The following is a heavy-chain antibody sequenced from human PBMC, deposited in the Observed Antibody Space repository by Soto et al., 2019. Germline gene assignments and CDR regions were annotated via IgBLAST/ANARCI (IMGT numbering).Heavy chain of an antibody. V-gene: IGHV3-23*01. CDR1: GFTFSSYA. J-gene: IGHJ6*02. D-gene: IGHD3-10*01. Sequence: QPGGSLRLSCAASGFTFSSYAMSWVRQAPGKGLEWVSAISGSGGSTYYADSVKGRFTISRDNSKNTLYLQMNSLRAEDTAVYYCAKDDRAPMVRGVIPVEYYYYGMDVWGQGTTVTVSS. CDR3: AKDDRAPMVRGVIPVEYYYYGMDV. CDR2: ISGSGGST.